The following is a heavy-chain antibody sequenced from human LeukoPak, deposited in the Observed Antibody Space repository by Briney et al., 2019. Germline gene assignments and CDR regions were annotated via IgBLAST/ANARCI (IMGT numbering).Heavy chain of an antibody. D-gene: IGHD2-15*01. Sequence: GGSLRLSCAASGFTFSSYGMHWVRQAPGKGLDWVAFIHHDGSNKYYADSVRGRFTISRDNSKNTLYLQMNSLRAEDTAVYYCAKAGAVVVVVAKFFDYWGQGTLVTVSS. V-gene: IGHV3-30*02. CDR2: IHHDGSNK. CDR3: AKAGAVVVVVAKFFDY. J-gene: IGHJ4*02. CDR1: GFTFSSYG.